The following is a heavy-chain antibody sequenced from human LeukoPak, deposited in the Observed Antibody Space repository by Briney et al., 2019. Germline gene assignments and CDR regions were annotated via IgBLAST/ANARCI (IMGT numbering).Heavy chain of an antibody. Sequence: ASVKVSCKASGYTFTSYGISWVRQAPGQGLEGMEWISPYNGNTNYAQKLRGRVTMTTDTSTSTAYMGLRSVRSDDTAVYYCATGGGFGELPSPKFDYWGQGTLVTVSS. CDR3: ATGGGFGELPSPKFDY. CDR2: ISPYNGNT. V-gene: IGHV1-18*01. J-gene: IGHJ4*02. CDR1: GYTFTSYG. D-gene: IGHD3-10*01.